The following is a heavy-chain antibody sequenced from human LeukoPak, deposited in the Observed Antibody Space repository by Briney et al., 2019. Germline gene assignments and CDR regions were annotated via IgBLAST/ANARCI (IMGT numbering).Heavy chain of an antibody. J-gene: IGHJ6*03. D-gene: IGHD2-15*01. V-gene: IGHV3-66*02. CDR1: GFTVRSNY. CDR3: ARSTKQDGENCYSFYMDV. Sequence: PGGSLRLSCAASGFTVRSNYMTWVRQAPGKGLDWVSILYSGGRPYYADAVKGRFIISRDNSNNTLFLQMNSLRAEDTAVYYCARSTKQDGENCYSFYMDVWGKGTTVTVSS. CDR2: LYSGGRP.